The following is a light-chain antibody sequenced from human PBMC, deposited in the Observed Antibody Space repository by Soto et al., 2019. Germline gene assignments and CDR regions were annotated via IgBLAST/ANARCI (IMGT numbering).Light chain of an antibody. CDR1: QSVSSN. V-gene: IGKV3-15*01. CDR2: GAS. J-gene: IGKJ5*01. CDR3: QQYNNWPPIT. Sequence: EIAMTQSPATLSVSPGETATLSCRASQSVSSNLAWYQQNPGQAPRLLIYGASTRATGIPARFSGSGSGTEFTITISSLQSEDFAVYYCQQYNNWPPITVGQGTDWRL.